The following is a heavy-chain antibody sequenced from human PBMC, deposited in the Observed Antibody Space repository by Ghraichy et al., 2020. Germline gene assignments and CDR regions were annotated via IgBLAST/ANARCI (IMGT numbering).Heavy chain of an antibody. V-gene: IGHV3-23*01. J-gene: IGHJ6*02. Sequence: GGSLRLSCAASGFSFNNYAMFWVRQAPGKGLQWVSSISASGGDTYYADSVKGRFTISRENSKNTLYLQMNSLRAEDTAVYYCSRGGGAGTPVLYHMDVWGLGTTVTVSS. CDR1: GFSFNNYA. CDR2: ISASGGDT. CDR3: SRGGGAGTPVLYHMDV. D-gene: IGHD6-19*01.